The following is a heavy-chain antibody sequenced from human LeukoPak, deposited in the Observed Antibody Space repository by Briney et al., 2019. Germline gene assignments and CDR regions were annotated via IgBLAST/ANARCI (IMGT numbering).Heavy chain of an antibody. D-gene: IGHD2-2*01. Sequence: GASVKVSCKASGYTFTSYYMHWVRQAPGQGLEWMGWINPNSGGTNYAQKFQGRVTMTRDTSISTAYMELGRLRSDDTAVYYCARVVVAPEVGFDYWGQGTLVTVSS. J-gene: IGHJ4*02. CDR2: INPNSGGT. CDR3: ARVVVAPEVGFDY. V-gene: IGHV1-2*02. CDR1: GYTFTSYY.